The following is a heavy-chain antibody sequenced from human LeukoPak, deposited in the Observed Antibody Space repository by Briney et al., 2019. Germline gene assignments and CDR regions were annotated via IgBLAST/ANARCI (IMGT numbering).Heavy chain of an antibody. CDR1: GFTFSSHA. CDR3: ASTTGDQGYYFDY. V-gene: IGHV3-30*02. Sequence: GGSLRLSCAASGFTFSSHAIHWVRQAPGKGLEWVAVIWFDGSNKYYVDSVKGRFTISRDNSKNTLYLQMNSPTAEDTAVYYCASTTGDQGYYFDYWGQGTLVTVSS. CDR2: IWFDGSNK. J-gene: IGHJ4*02. D-gene: IGHD7-27*01.